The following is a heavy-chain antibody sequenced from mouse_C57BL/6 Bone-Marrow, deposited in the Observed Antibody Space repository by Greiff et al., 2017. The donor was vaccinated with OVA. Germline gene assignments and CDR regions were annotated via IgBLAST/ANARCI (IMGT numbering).Heavy chain of an antibody. CDR2: ISYDGSN. CDR1: GYSITSGYY. D-gene: IGHD2-12*01. J-gene: IGHJ4*01. CDR3: ARDYYSDYAMDY. Sequence: EVQLQQSGPGLVKPSQSLSLTCSVTGYSITSGYYWYWIRQFPGNKLEWMGYISYDGSNNYNPSLKNRISITRDTSKNQFFLKLNSVTTEDTATYYCARDYYSDYAMDYWGQGTSVTVSS. V-gene: IGHV3-6*01.